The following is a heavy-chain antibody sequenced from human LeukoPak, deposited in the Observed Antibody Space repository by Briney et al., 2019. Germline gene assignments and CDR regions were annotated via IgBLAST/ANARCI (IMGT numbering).Heavy chain of an antibody. CDR3: AKRDCSSTSCYKYGMDV. J-gene: IGHJ6*04. D-gene: IGHD2-2*02. CDR1: GGSISSSGYY. CDR2: IYYSGST. Sequence: SETLSLTCTVSGGSISSSGYYWSWIRQHPGKGLEWIGYIYYSGSTYYNPSLKSRVTISVDTSKNQFSLKLSSVTAAGTAVYYCAKRDCSSTSCYKYGMDVWGKGTTVTVSS. V-gene: IGHV4-31*03.